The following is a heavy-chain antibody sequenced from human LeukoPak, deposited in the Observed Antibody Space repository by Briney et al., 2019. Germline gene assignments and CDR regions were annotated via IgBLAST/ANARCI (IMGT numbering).Heavy chain of an antibody. J-gene: IGHJ4*02. D-gene: IGHD4-17*01. CDR3: ARDLGTTVTTYLDY. CDR2: ISRSGGYI. CDR1: GFTFSTYS. Sequence: GGSLRLSCVVSGFTFSTYSMNWVRQAPGKGLEWVSSISRSGGYIYYADSVKGRFTISRDNAKNSLYLQMNSLRAEDTAVYYCARDLGTTVTTYLDYWGQGTLVTVSS. V-gene: IGHV3-21*01.